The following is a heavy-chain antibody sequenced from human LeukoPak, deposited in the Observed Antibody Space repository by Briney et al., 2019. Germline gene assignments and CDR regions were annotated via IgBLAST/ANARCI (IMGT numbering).Heavy chain of an antibody. Sequence: ASVKVSCKASGYTFTDHYVHWVRQAPGQGLEWMGWINPHSGGTKYAQKFEDRVTMTRDSSISTAYMELSSLESDDTAVYFCARGGNFGSGIPSGVDVWGQGTTVTVSS. CDR2: INPHSGGT. D-gene: IGHD3-10*01. CDR1: GYTFTDHY. J-gene: IGHJ6*02. CDR3: ARGGNFGSGIPSGVDV. V-gene: IGHV1-2*02.